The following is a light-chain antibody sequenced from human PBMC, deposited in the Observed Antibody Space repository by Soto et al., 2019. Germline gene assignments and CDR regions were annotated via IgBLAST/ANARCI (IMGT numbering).Light chain of an antibody. CDR3: QHRYSWPLT. CDR1: QSIGRS. V-gene: IGKV3-11*01. J-gene: IGKJ4*01. Sequence: EVVLTQSPATLSLSLGERATLSCRASQSIGRSLAWYQQRPGQAPSLLISDASNRATGIPARFSGSGSGTDFSLTISRLEHEDFAVYYCQHRYSWPLTFGGGTTVEIK. CDR2: DAS.